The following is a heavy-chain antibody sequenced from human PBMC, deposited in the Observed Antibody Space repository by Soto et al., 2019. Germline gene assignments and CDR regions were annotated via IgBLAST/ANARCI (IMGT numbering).Heavy chain of an antibody. CDR2: IYWDDDE. V-gene: IGHV2-5*02. J-gene: IGHJ4*02. D-gene: IGHD3-10*01. CDR1: GFSLNTDGEG. Sequence: QITLKESGPTQVKPTQTLTLTCSFSGFSLNTDGEGVGWVRQPPGEALEWLALIYWDDDERYRPSLKTRLTITKHPSKNQVVLIMTNMDPVDTATYYCAHSRNLITEDAQVGDFDYWGQGTLVTVSS. CDR3: AHSRNLITEDAQVGDFDY.